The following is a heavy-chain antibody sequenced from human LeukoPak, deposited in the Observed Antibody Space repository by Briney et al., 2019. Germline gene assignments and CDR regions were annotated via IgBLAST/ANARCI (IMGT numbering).Heavy chain of an antibody. V-gene: IGHV1-2*02. Sequence: GASVKVSCKASGYTFTSYGISWVRQAPGQGLEWMGWINPNSGGTNYAQKFQGRVTMTRDTSISTAYMELSRLRSDDTAVYYCARVAVAGIFYYYYYMDVWGKGTTVTVSS. CDR2: INPNSGGT. CDR1: GYTFTSYG. CDR3: ARVAVAGIFYYYYYMDV. J-gene: IGHJ6*03. D-gene: IGHD6-19*01.